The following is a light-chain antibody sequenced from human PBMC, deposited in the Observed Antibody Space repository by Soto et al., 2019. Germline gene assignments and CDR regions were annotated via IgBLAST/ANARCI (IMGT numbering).Light chain of an antibody. V-gene: IGKV1-12*01. CDR1: QNIASW. CDR3: HQYDGLPT. J-gene: IGKJ5*01. Sequence: EIRMTQTPPSVSGSVGDRVSMTCRSSQNIASWLAWYQQRAGKAPVLLIFGASILQSGVSSRFSGSGDGTEFNLTINSLQPEDVATYYCHQYDGLPTSGQGTRLEIK. CDR2: GAS.